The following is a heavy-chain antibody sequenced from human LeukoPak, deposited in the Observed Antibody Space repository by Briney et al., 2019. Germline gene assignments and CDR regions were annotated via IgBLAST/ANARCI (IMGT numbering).Heavy chain of an antibody. V-gene: IGHV3-74*01. CDR2: VNNDGSST. D-gene: IGHD6-19*01. CDR1: GFSFSSYW. J-gene: IGHJ4*02. CDR3: ARSSYPYYFDY. Sequence: GGSLRLSCGASGFSFSSYWMHWVRQVPGKGLMWVSRVNNDGSSTTYADSVEGRFTISGDNARNTLYLQMNSLRAEDTAVYYCARSSYPYYFDYWGQGTLVTVSS.